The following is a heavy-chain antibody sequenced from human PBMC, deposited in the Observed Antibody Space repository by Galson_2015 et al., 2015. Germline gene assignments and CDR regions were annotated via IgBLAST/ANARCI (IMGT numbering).Heavy chain of an antibody. D-gene: IGHD6-13*01. V-gene: IGHV3-21*01. CDR3: AGMYSSSWYLGGPHGADY. CDR2: ISSSSSYI. J-gene: IGHJ4*02. CDR1: GFTFSSYS. Sequence: SLRLSCAASGFTFSSYSMNWVRQAPGKGLEWVSSISSSSSYIYYADSVKGRFTISRDNSKNTLYLQMNSLRAEDTAVYYCAGMYSSSWYLGGPHGADYWGQGTLVTVSS.